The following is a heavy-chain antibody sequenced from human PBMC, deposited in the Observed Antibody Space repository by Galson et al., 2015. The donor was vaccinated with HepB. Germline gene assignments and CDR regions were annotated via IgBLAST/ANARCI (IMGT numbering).Heavy chain of an antibody. D-gene: IGHD2-21*01. CDR1: GFSVSPYA. CDR2: ISSDGSDK. J-gene: IGHJ3*01. V-gene: IGHV3-30*03. CDR3: VREFRPNAFDV. Sequence: SLRLSCAASGFSVSPYAMHWVRQAPGKGLEWVAIISSDGSDKHSGASVKGRFTISRDNSQKTLFLQMNGLTPEDTAVYYCVREFRPNAFDVWGQGTMVTVSS.